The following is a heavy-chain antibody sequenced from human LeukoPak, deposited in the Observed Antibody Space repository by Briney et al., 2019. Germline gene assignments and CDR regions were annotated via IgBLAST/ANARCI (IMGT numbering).Heavy chain of an antibody. CDR1: GFTFSNYG. Sequence: PGRSLRLSCAAPGFTFSNYGMHWVRQAPGKGLEWVAVISYDGSIQYCADSVKGRFTISRDNSKNTLYLQMNSLRAEDTAVYYCATASGIAVADYWGQGTLVTVSS. V-gene: IGHV3-30*03. CDR3: ATASGIAVADY. D-gene: IGHD6-19*01. J-gene: IGHJ4*02. CDR2: ISYDGSIQ.